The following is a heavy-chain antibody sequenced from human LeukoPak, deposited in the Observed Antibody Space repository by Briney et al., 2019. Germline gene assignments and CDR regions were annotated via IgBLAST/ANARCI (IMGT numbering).Heavy chain of an antibody. CDR3: ARRIEDAFDI. CDR2: IYHSGGT. V-gene: IGHV4-38-2*02. CDR1: GYSISSGYF. J-gene: IGHJ3*02. Sequence: SETLSLTCTVSGYSISSGYFWGWIRQPPGKGLEWIGSIYHSGGTYYNPSLKSRFTISVDTSKNQSSLKLGSVTAADTAVYYCARRIEDAFDIWGQGTMVTVSS. D-gene: IGHD1-26*01.